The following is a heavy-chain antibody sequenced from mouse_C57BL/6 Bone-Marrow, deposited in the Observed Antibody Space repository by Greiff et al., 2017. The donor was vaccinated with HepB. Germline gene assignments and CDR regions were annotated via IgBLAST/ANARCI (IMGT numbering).Heavy chain of an antibody. CDR3: ASLLQGDY. CDR2: ISGGGGNT. CDR1: GFTFSSYT. D-gene: IGHD1-1*01. Sequence: EVMLVESGGGLVKPGGSLKLSCAASGFTFSSYTMSWVRQTPEKRLEWVATISGGGGNTYYPDSVKGRFTISRDNAKNTLYLQMSSLRSEDTALYYCASLLQGDYWGQGTTLTVSS. V-gene: IGHV5-9*01. J-gene: IGHJ2*01.